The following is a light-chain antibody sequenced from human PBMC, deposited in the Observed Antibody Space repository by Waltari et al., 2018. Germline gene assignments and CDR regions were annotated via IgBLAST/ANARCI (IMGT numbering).Light chain of an antibody. Sequence: DIQMTQSPSSLSASVGVSVPITCRASQDISNYLAWFQQKPGEAPKSLIYGASSLRSGVPSKFSCSGSGTDFTLTISSLQPEDFAIYYCQQYSTYPLTFGGGTKVEIK. CDR3: QQYSTYPLT. CDR2: GAS. V-gene: IGKV1-16*02. CDR1: QDISNY. J-gene: IGKJ4*01.